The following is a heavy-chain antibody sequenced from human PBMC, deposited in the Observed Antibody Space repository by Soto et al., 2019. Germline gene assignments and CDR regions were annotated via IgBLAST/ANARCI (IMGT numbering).Heavy chain of an antibody. J-gene: IGHJ4*02. Sequence: PGGSLRLSCAASGFTFSSYAMNWVRQAPGRGLEWVSTISASGGTRYYANSVKGRFTISRDNSDNTLYLQMNSLGAEDTAVYYCAKGGIQTSVTTRIDYWGQGTLVTVSS. CDR3: AKGGIQTSVTTRIDY. D-gene: IGHD4-17*01. CDR1: GFTFSSYA. CDR2: ISASGGTR. V-gene: IGHV3-23*01.